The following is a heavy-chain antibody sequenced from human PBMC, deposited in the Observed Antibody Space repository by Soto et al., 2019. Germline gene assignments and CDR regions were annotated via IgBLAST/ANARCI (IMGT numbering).Heavy chain of an antibody. D-gene: IGHD6-25*01. CDR3: AREKRANGYFDY. CDR1: GFTFSASW. V-gene: IGHV3-7*01. CDR2: IKQAGSEK. Sequence: EVQLVESGGGLVQTGGSLRLSCAASGFTFSASWMICVRQAPGKGLEWVANIKQAGSEKYYVDSVNGRFIISRDDAKNSLFLQVNSLRVEDTAVYYCAREKRANGYFDYWGQGTLVTVSS. J-gene: IGHJ4*02.